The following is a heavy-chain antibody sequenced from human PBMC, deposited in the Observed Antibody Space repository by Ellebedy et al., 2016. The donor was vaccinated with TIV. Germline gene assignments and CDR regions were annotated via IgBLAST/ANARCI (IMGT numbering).Heavy chain of an antibody. V-gene: IGHV3-23*01. CDR3: AKVGGYCSGTSCYSGPLSYFDY. J-gene: IGHJ4*02. CDR1: GFTFSSYA. Sequence: GESLKISXAASGFTFSSYAMNWVRQAPGKGLEWVSAMSGSGGSTYYADSVRGRFTISRDNSKNTLYLQMNSLRAEDTAVYYCAKVGGYCSGTSCYSGPLSYFDYWGQGTLVTVSS. D-gene: IGHD2-15*01. CDR2: MSGSGGST.